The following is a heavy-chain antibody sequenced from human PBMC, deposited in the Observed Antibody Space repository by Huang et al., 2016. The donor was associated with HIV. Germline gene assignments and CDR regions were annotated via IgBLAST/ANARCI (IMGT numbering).Heavy chain of an antibody. CDR3: AKRGGAWGSPYAFDL. Sequence: QVQLVQSGAEVRKPGSSVKVSCRASGGSFNNFGNNWVRQAPGQGLEWMGGRIPRFGTRNDAQRVKDRGTITADETTGVVHLEVTSLRSDDTAVYFCAKRGGAWGSPYAFDLWGPGTMVTVSS. CDR1: GGSFNNFG. CDR2: RIPRFGTR. D-gene: IGHD3-16*01. V-gene: IGHV1-69*13. J-gene: IGHJ3*01.